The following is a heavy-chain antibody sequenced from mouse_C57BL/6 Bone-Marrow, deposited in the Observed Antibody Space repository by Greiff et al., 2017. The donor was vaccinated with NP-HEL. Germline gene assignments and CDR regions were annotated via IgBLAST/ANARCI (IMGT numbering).Heavy chain of an antibody. J-gene: IGHJ2*01. Sequence: QAQLQQSGAELVRPGTSVKMSCKASGYTFTNYWIGWAKQRPGHGLEWIGDIYPGGGYTNYNEKFKGKATLTADKSSSTAYMQFSSLTSEDSAIYYCARNPGGSSSYYFDYWGQGTTLTVSS. CDR1: GYTFTNYW. V-gene: IGHV1-63*01. CDR2: IYPGGGYT. D-gene: IGHD1-1*01. CDR3: ARNPGGSSSYYFDY.